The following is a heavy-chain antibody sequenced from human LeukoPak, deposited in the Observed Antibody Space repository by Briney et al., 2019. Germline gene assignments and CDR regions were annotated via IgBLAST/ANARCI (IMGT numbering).Heavy chain of an antibody. V-gene: IGHV4-59*08. CDR3: ARHVGPNAFDI. Sequence: PSETLSLTCTVSGGSISIYYWSWIRQPPGMGLEWIGYIYYSGSTNYNPSLKSRVTISVDTSKNQFSLKLSSVTAADTAVYYCARHVGPNAFDIWGQGTMVTVSS. CDR2: IYYSGST. J-gene: IGHJ3*02. D-gene: IGHD1-26*01. CDR1: GGSISIYY.